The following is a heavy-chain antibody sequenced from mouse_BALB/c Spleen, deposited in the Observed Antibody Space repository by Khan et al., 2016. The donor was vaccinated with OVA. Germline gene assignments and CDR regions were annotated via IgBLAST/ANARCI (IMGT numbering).Heavy chain of an antibody. D-gene: IGHD2-4*01. J-gene: IGHJ3*01. CDR1: GFSLNNYS. CDR2: IWSAGST. V-gene: IGHV2-2*02. CDR3: ARRGYDYGRGALFAY. Sequence: VQLVESGPGLVQPSQSLSITCTVSGFSLNNYSVHWVRQSPGKGLEWLGVIWSAGSTDYNAAFISRLTISKDNSRSQVFFKMNSLQPNDTAIYYWARRGYDYGRGALFAYWGQGTPVTVSA.